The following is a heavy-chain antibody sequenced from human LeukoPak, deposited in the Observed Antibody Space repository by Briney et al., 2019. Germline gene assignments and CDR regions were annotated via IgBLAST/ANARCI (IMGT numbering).Heavy chain of an antibody. V-gene: IGHV4-61*01. CDR3: ARSGSGYDTYHYDY. J-gene: IGHJ4*02. CDR2: IYYSGST. CDR1: GGSFSSGSYY. D-gene: IGHD5-12*01. Sequence: PSETLSLTCTVSGGSFSSGSYYWSWIRQPPGKGLEWIGYIYYSGSTNYNPSLKSRVTISVDTSKNQFSLKLSSVTAADTAVYYCARSGSGYDTYHYDYWGQGTLVTVSS.